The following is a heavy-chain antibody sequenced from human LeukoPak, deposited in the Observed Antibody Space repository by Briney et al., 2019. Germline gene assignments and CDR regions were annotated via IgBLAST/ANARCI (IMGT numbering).Heavy chain of an antibody. CDR3: AKGGPTWAFDY. V-gene: IGHV3-23*01. Sequence: PGGSLRLSCAASGFTFSDYALSWVRQAPGKGLEWVSLISGSGGQKDYADSVKGRFTISRDNSRNTLNLQMNSLKAEDTAVYYCAKGGPTWAFDYWGQGTLVTVSS. J-gene: IGHJ4*02. CDR1: GFTFSDYA. CDR2: ISGSGGQK. D-gene: IGHD1-26*01.